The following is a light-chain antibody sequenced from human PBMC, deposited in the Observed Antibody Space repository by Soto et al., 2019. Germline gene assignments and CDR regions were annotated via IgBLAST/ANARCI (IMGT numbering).Light chain of an antibody. J-gene: IGKJ1*01. V-gene: IGKV3-11*01. CDR1: QSVSSY. CDR2: DAS. CDR3: QQRSNLPPWT. Sequence: EIVLTQSPATLSLSPGERATLSCRASQSVSSYLAWYQQKPGQAPRLLIYDASNRATGIPARFSASGSGTAFTLAISSLEPEDFAVYYCQQRSNLPPWTFGQGTKVEIK.